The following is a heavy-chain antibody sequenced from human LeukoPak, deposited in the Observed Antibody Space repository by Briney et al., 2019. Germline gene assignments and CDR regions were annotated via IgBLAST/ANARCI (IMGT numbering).Heavy chain of an antibody. CDR1: GFTFSSYS. CDR2: ISSSSRDI. J-gene: IGHJ4*02. Sequence: GGSLRLSCAASGFTFSSYSMNWVRQAPGKGLEWVAAISSSSRDIFYADSVKGRFSISRDNTHNSLSLRMNSLGAEDTAVYYCVREAAATLFDYWGQGTLVTVSS. D-gene: IGHD1-26*01. V-gene: IGHV3-21*01. CDR3: VREAAATLFDY.